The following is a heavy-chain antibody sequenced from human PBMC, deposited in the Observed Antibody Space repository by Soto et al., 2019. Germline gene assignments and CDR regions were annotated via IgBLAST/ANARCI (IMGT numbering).Heavy chain of an antibody. J-gene: IGHJ6*02. CDR1: GGSISSGDYY. V-gene: IGHV4-30-4*01. D-gene: IGHD2-15*01. CDR3: ARVSGGYGYGMGV. CDR2: IYYSGST. Sequence: SETLSLTCTVSGGSISSGDYYWSWIRQPPGKGLEWIGYIYYSGSTYYNPSLKSRVTISVDTSKNQFSLKLSSVTAADTAVYYCARVSGGYGYGMGVWGQGTTVTVSS.